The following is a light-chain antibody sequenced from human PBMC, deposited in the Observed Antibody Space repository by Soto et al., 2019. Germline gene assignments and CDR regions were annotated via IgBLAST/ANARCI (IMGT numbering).Light chain of an antibody. CDR2: RAF. Sequence: DIEMTQAPATVSLSAGERATLSCRASLSVSSDLAWYRQKPGQAPRLLIYRAFTRATGIPARFSGSGFGTDFTLTISSLQSEDFAVYYCQQYNAWPRTFGQGTKVDI. CDR3: QQYNAWPRT. V-gene: IGKV3-15*01. J-gene: IGKJ1*01. CDR1: LSVSSD.